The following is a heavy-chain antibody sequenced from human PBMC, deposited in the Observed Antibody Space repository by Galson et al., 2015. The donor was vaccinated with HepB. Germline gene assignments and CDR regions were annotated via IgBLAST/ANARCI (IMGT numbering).Heavy chain of an antibody. Sequence: CAISGDNVSANTAVWNWIRQSPSRGLEWLGRTYYRSKWQKDYAVSMKSRITISPDTSRNQVSLQLNSMSPEDTAIYYCAYGVDVWGQGTTVTVSS. V-gene: IGHV6-1*01. CDR3: AYGVDV. CDR2: TYYRSKWQK. CDR1: GDNVSANTAV. J-gene: IGHJ6*02.